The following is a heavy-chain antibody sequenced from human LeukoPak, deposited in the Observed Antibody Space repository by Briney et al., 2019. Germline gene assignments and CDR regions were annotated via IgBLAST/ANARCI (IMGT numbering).Heavy chain of an antibody. J-gene: IGHJ4*02. CDR1: TFTFSDYG. D-gene: IGHD3-22*01. CDR3: AKRPGSYYYDSSGYYGY. CDR2: IRYDGTKT. V-gene: IGHV3-30*02. Sequence: GGSLRLSCIGSTFTFSDYGMHWVRQAPGKGLEWVAFIRYDGTKTYYADSAKGRFTISRDNSKNTLYLQMNSLRAEDTAVYYCAKRPGSYYYDSSGYYGYWGQGTLVTVSS.